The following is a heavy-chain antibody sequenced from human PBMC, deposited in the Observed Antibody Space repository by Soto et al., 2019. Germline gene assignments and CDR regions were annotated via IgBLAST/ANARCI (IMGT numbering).Heavy chain of an antibody. CDR2: ISAYNGNT. CDR1: GYSFTTYG. CDR3: AREGPAPYYYYAMDV. Sequence: ASVKVSCKTSGYSFTTYGISWVRQAPGQGLEWMGWISAYNGNTNYAQKLQDRVTMTTDTSTSTAYMELRSLRSDDTAVYYCAREGPAPYYYYAMDVWGQGTTVTVSS. V-gene: IGHV1-18*01. J-gene: IGHJ6*02.